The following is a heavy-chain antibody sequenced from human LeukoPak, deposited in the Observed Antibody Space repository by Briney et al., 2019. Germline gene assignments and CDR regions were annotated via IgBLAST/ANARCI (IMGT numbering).Heavy chain of an antibody. D-gene: IGHD6-13*01. CDR2: IYYSGST. CDR1: GGSISSYY. V-gene: IGHV4-59*01. Sequence: PSETLSLTCTVSGGSISSYYWSWIRQPPGKGLEWIGYIYYSGSTNYNPSLKSRVTISVDTSKNQFSLKLSSVTAADTAVYYCARSRQHQLVLDYWGQGTLVTVSS. J-gene: IGHJ4*02. CDR3: ARSRQHQLVLDY.